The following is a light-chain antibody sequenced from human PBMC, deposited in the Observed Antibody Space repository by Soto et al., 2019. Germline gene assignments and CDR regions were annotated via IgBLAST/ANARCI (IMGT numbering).Light chain of an antibody. Sequence: QAVVTQPASVSGSPGQSITISCTGTEVGAHRFVSWYQQVPGTAPKLLIYEVIKRPSGISPRFSGSKAGNTASLTISGLQADDEADYFCSTYTSASTSFGGGTKLTVL. CDR3: STYTSASTS. CDR2: EVI. V-gene: IGLV2-14*01. J-gene: IGLJ2*01. CDR1: EVGAHRF.